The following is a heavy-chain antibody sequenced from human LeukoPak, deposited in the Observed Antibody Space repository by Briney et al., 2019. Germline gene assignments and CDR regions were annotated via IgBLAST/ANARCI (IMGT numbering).Heavy chain of an antibody. V-gene: IGHV4-61*02. CDR2: IYTSGST. Sequence: SETLSLTCTVSDGSISSGDYYWSWIRQPPGKGLEWIGRIYTSGSTNYNPSLKSRVTMSVDTSKNQFSLKLSSVTAADTAVYYCARDALGYCSSTSCYDDDAFDIWGQGTMVTVSS. CDR3: ARDALGYCSSTSCYDDDAFDI. CDR1: DGSISSGDYY. D-gene: IGHD2-2*01. J-gene: IGHJ3*02.